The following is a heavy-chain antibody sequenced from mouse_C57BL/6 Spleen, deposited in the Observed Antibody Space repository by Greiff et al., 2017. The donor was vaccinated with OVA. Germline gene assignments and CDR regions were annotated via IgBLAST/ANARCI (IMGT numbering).Heavy chain of an antibody. CDR3: ARREVPRTRAMDY. Sequence: EVQLQESGPELVKPGASVKIPCKASGYTFTDYNMDWVKQRHGQSLEWIGDINPNNGGTIYNQKFKDKATLTVDKSSSTAYMELRSLTSEDTAVYYCARREVPRTRAMDYWGQGTSGTVSS. CDR2: INPNNGGT. V-gene: IGHV1-18*01. CDR1: GYTFTDYN. D-gene: IGHD2-10*02. J-gene: IGHJ4*01.